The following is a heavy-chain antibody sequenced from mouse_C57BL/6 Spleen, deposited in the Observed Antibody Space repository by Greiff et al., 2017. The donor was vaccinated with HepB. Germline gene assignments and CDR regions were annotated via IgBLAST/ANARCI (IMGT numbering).Heavy chain of an antibody. J-gene: IGHJ3*01. CDR3: AREEERDFAY. CDR2: IYPGSGST. CDR1: GYTFTSYW. V-gene: IGHV1-55*01. Sequence: VQLQQPGAELVKPGASVKMSCKASGYTFTSYWITWVKQRPGQGLEWIGDIYPGSGSTNYNEKFKSKATLTGDTSSSAAYMQLSSLTSEDCAVYYCAREEERDFAYWGQGTLVTVSA.